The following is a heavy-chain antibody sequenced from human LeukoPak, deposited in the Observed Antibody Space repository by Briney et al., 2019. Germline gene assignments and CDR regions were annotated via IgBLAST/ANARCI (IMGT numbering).Heavy chain of an antibody. V-gene: IGHV3-53*01. CDR1: GFTVSSNY. D-gene: IGHD5-18*01. CDR3: ARDRHTAMVYYYYYMDV. Sequence: GSLRLSCAASGFTVSSNYMSWVRQAPGKGLEWFSVIYSGGSTYYADSVKGRFTISRDNARNSLYLQMNSLRDEDTAVYYFARDRHTAMVYYYYYMDVWGTGTTVTVSS. J-gene: IGHJ6*03. CDR2: IYSGGST.